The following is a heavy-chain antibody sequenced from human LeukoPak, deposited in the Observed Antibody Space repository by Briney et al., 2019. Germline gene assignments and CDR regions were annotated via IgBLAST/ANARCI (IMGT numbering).Heavy chain of an antibody. CDR1: GGTFSSYA. D-gene: IGHD3-22*01. Sequence: ASVKVSCKASGGTFSSYAISWVRQAPGQGLEWMGWINPNSGGTNYQGRVTMTRDTSISTAYMELSRLRSDDTAVYYCARFTSGYYGYFDYWGQGTLVTVSS. CDR3: ARFTSGYYGYFDY. J-gene: IGHJ4*02. V-gene: IGHV1-2*02. CDR2: INPNSGGT.